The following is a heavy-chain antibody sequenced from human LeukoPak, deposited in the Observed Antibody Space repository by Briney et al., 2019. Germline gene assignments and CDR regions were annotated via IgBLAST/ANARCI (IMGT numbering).Heavy chain of an antibody. CDR3: ARVRRGIAVAGDAFDI. CDR1: GYTFTSYD. D-gene: IGHD6-19*01. Sequence: ASVKVSCKASGYTFTSYDINWVRQATGQGLEWMGWMNPNSGNTGYAQKFQGRVTMTRNTSISTAYMELSSLRSEDTAVYYCARVRRGIAVAGDAFDIWGQGTMVTVSS. V-gene: IGHV1-8*01. CDR2: MNPNSGNT. J-gene: IGHJ3*02.